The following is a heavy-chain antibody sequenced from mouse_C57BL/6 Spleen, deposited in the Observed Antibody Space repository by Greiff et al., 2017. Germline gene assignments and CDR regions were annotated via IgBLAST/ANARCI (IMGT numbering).Heavy chain of an antibody. Sequence: QVQLQQSGAELVKPGASVKMSCKASGYTFTTYPIEWMKQNHGTRLEWIGNFHPYNDDTKYNEKFKGKATLTVEKSSSTVYLELSRLTSDDSAVYYCALYYYGSRGYFGYWGEGTTLTVAS. D-gene: IGHD1-1*01. CDR1: GYTFTTYP. J-gene: IGHJ2*01. CDR2: FHPYNDDT. CDR3: ALYYYGSRGYFGY. V-gene: IGHV1-47*01.